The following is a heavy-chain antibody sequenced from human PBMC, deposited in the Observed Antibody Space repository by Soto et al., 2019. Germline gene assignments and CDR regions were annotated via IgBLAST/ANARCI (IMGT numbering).Heavy chain of an antibody. CDR2: IYHSGST. D-gene: IGHD5-18*01. CDR3: ARGNRGYXXGLYY. Sequence: SETLSLTCAVSGGSISSSNWWSWVRQPPGKGLEWIGEIYHSGSTNYNPSLKSRVTISVDKSKNRFSLKLXXXTAXXXXVXXXARGNRGYXXGLYYWGQXXXXTVSS. CDR1: GGSISSSNW. J-gene: IGHJ4*02. V-gene: IGHV4-4*02.